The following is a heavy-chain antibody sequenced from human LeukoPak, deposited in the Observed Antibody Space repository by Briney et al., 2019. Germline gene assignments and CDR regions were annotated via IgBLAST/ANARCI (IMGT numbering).Heavy chain of an antibody. CDR3: ARDRGDYYFDY. Sequence: GGSLRLSCAASGFTVSSNYMSWVRQAPGKGVEWVSVIYRGGSTYYADSVKGRFTISRDNSKNTLYLQMNSLRAEDTAVYYCARDRGDYYFDYWGQGTLVTVSS. J-gene: IGHJ4*02. CDR2: IYRGGST. D-gene: IGHD2-21*02. CDR1: GFTVSSNY. V-gene: IGHV3-66*02.